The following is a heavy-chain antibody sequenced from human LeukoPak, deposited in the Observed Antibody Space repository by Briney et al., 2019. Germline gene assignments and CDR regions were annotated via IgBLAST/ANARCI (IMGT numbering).Heavy chain of an antibody. CDR3: AKGMYQLPSYFDY. J-gene: IGHJ4*02. V-gene: IGHV3-30*02. Sequence: PGGSLRLSCAASGFTFSSYGMHWVRQAPGKGLEWVAFIRYDGSNKYYADSVKGRFTISRDNSKNTLYLQMNSLRAEDTAVYYCAKGMYQLPSYFDYWGQGTLVTVSS. D-gene: IGHD2-2*01. CDR1: GFTFSSYG. CDR2: IRYDGSNK.